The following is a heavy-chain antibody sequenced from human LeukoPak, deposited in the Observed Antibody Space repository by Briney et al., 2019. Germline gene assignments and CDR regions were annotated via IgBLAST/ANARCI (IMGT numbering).Heavy chain of an antibody. CDR3: ARLTQDYYYYYMGV. CDR2: ISYSGST. J-gene: IGHJ6*03. V-gene: IGHV4-39*01. CDR1: GGSISRSPYY. Sequence: SSETLSLTCSVSGGSISRSPYYWGWIRQPPGKGLEWIGTISYSGSTYYNPSLKSRVTIFVDTSKNQFSLKLSSVTAADTAVFYCARLTQDYYYYYMGVWGKGTTVTISS.